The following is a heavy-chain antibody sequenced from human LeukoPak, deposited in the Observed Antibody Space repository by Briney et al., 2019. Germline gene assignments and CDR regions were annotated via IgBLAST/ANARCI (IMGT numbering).Heavy chain of an antibody. J-gene: IGHJ4*02. Sequence: GGSLRLSCAASGFTFSSHTMNWVRQAPGKGPEWVSSISSSSTDIYHADFVKGRFTTSRDSAKHSLSMQINSTWSEATAVYYCARDDCSSASCYRIDYWGQGTLVTVSS. V-gene: IGHV3-21*06. CDR1: GFTFSSHT. D-gene: IGHD2-2*01. CDR3: ARDDCSSASCYRIDY. CDR2: ISSSSTDI.